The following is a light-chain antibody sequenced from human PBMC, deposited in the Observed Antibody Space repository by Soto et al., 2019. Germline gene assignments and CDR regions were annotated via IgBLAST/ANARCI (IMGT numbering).Light chain of an antibody. V-gene: IGLV2-14*01. CDR2: EVS. CDR1: SSVVGASKY. J-gene: IGLJ3*02. CDR3: SSYTSGATLVV. Sequence: QSALTQPASMSGSPGQSITISCTGTSSVVGASKYVSWYQQHPGKAPKLMIYEVSYRPSGVPNRFSGSKSGNTASLTISGLQAEDEADYYCSSYTSGATLVVFGGGTQLTVL.